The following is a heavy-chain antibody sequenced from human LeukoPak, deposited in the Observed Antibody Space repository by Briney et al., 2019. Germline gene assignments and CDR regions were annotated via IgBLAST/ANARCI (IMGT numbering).Heavy chain of an antibody. Sequence: GGSLRLSCAASGFAFSSYGMSWVRQAPGKGLEWVSSISSSSSYIYYADSVKGRFTISRDNAKNSLYLQMNSLRAEDTAVYYCARGTIAVAGGVKWFDPWGQGTLVTVSS. CDR1: GFAFSSYG. CDR3: ARGTIAVAGGVKWFDP. CDR2: ISSSSSYI. D-gene: IGHD6-19*01. V-gene: IGHV3-21*01. J-gene: IGHJ5*02.